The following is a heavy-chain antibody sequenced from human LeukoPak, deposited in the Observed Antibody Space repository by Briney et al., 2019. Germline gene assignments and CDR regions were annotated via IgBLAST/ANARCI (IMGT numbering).Heavy chain of an antibody. CDR2: ISYDGSNR. J-gene: IGHJ4*02. Sequence: GGSLRLSCAASGFTFSSSGMHWVRQAPGKGLEWVAFISYDGSNRYYADSVKGRFTISRDNSKNTLYLQMNSLRAEDTAVYYCAKKPDFWSGLYYFDYWGQGTLVTVSS. D-gene: IGHD3-3*01. V-gene: IGHV3-30*02. CDR3: AKKPDFWSGLYYFDY. CDR1: GFTFSSSG.